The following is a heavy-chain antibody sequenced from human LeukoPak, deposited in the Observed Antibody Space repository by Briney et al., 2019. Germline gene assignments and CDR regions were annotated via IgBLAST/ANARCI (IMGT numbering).Heavy chain of an antibody. V-gene: IGHV3-30-3*01. CDR1: GFTFSSYA. D-gene: IGHD3-22*01. CDR3: ARDSIVVAKGAFDI. CDR2: ISYDGSNK. Sequence: QAGGSLRLSCAASGFTFSSYAMHWVRQAPGKGLEWVAVISYDGSNKYYADSVKGRFTISRDNSKNTLYLQMNSLRAEDTAVYYCARDSIVVAKGAFDIWGQGTMVTVSS. J-gene: IGHJ3*02.